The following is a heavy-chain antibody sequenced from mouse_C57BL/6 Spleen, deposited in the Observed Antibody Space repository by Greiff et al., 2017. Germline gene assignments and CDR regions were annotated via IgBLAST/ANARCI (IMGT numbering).Heavy chain of an antibody. J-gene: IGHJ2*01. V-gene: IGHV1-64*01. Sequence: VQLQQPGAELVKPGASVKLSCKASGYTFTSYWMHWVKQRPGQGLEWIGMIHPNSGSTNYNEKFKSKATLTVDKSPSTASMKLSSLTSEDSAVYYCARALTGGAFDYWGQGTTLTVSS. CDR1: GYTFTSYW. D-gene: IGHD4-1*01. CDR2: IHPNSGST. CDR3: ARALTGGAFDY.